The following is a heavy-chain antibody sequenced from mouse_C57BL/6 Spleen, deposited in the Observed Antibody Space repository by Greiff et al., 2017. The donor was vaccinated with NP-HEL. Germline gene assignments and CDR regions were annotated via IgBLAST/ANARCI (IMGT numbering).Heavy chain of an antibody. J-gene: IGHJ2*01. D-gene: IGHD2-3*01. CDR3: ARGDGYYRLDY. V-gene: IGHV1-82*01. CDR2: IYPGDGDT. Sequence: VQLQQSGPELVKPGASVKISCKASGYAFSSSWMNWVKQRPGKGLEWIGRIYPGDGDTNYNGKFKGKATLTADKSSSTAYMQLSSLTSEDSAVYFGARGDGYYRLDYWGQGTTLTVSS. CDR1: GYAFSSSW.